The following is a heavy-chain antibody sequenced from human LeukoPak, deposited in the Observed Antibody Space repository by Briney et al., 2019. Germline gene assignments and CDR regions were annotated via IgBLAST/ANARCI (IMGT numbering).Heavy chain of an antibody. CDR3: ASPQNLDGAFDI. CDR1: GGTFSSYA. V-gene: IGHV1-69*04. J-gene: IGHJ3*02. CDR2: IIPILGIA. Sequence: SVKVSCKASGGTFSSYAISWVRQAPGQGLEWMGRIIPILGIANYAQKFQGRVTITADKSTSTAYMELSSLRSEDTAVYYCASPQNLDGAFDIWGQGTMVTVSS. D-gene: IGHD1-14*01.